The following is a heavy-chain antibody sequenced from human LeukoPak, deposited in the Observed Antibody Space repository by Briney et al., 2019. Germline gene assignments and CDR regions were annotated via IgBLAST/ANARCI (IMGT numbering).Heavy chain of an antibody. CDR1: GYSFTSYW. V-gene: IGHV5-51*01. CDR2: IYPGDSDT. CDR3: ARHDYGDYVYFDY. D-gene: IGHD4-17*01. Sequence: GESLKISCKGSGYSFTSYWIGWVRQMPGKGLEWMGIIYPGDSDTRYSPSFQGQVTISADKSISTAYLPWSSLKASDTAIYYCARHDYGDYVYFDYWGQGTLVTVSS. J-gene: IGHJ4*02.